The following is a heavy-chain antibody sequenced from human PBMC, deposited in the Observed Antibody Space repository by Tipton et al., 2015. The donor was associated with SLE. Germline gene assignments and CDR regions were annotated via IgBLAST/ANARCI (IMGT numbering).Heavy chain of an antibody. D-gene: IGHD6-19*01. J-gene: IGHJ4*02. CDR1: GDSINHYY. Sequence: TLSLTCTVSGDSINHYYWSWIRQPPGKGLEWVGHIFDSGTTNYNPSLKSRVTISTDMSENRISLKLRSVTAADTAIYYCARHRAVATIGYYDYWGQGTRLTVSS. CDR2: IFDSGTT. CDR3: ARHRAVATIGYYDY. V-gene: IGHV4-59*08.